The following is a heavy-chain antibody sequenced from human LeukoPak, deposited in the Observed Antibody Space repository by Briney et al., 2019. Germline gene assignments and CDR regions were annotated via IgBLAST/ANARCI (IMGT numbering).Heavy chain of an antibody. CDR2: IRYDGSNK. J-gene: IGHJ4*02. CDR3: ASHPATTVTTFDY. Sequence: GGSLRLSCGASGFTFSSYGMHWVRQAPGKGLEWVAFIRYDGSNKYYADSVKGRFTISRDNSKNTLYLQMNSLRAEDTAVYYCASHPATTVTTFDYWGQGTLVTVSS. V-gene: IGHV3-30*02. D-gene: IGHD4-17*01. CDR1: GFTFSSYG.